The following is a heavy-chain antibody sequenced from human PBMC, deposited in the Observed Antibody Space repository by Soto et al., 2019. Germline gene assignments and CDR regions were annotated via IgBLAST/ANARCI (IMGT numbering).Heavy chain of an antibody. CDR1: GFTFSSYA. V-gene: IGHV3-64D*06. CDR2: ISPTGGTA. CDR3: GRKKVSAPIDY. J-gene: IGHJ4*02. Sequence: GGSLRLSCAASGFTFSSYAMHWVRQAPGKGLEYVSAISPTGGTAYYAGSLKGRFTTSRDNSKSTLYLHMSSLRTEDTAVYYCGRKKVSAPIDYGGKGTLVPVS.